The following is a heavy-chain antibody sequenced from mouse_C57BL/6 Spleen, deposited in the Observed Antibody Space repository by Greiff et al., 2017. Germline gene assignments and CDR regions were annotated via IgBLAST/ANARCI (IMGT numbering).Heavy chain of an antibody. J-gene: IGHJ3*01. V-gene: IGHV1-82*01. CDR2: IYPGDGDT. CDR3: VIRPYDYDDWFAY. Sequence: VQLQESGPELVKPGASVKISCKASGYAFSSSWMNWVKQRPGKGLEWIGRIYPGDGDTNYNGKFKGKATLTADKSSSTAYMQLSSLPSEDSAVYFCVIRPYDYDDWFAYWGQGTLVTVSA. D-gene: IGHD2-4*01. CDR1: GYAFSSSW.